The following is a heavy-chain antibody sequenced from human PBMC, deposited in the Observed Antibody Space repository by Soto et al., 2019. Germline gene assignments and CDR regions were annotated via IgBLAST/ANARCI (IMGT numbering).Heavy chain of an antibody. J-gene: IGHJ1*01. CDR3: ASRIPEGPYGAPYLQH. CDR1: GFTFSDYG. Sequence: QVQLVESGGNVVQPGRSLRLSCAVSGFTFSDYGMHWVRQAPGKGLDWVAVVSKDGSDSYYADSVKGRFTISRDNSKNTLYLRMNSLRAEDTAVYYCASRIPEGPYGAPYLQHWGQGTLVTVSS. D-gene: IGHD3-16*01. CDR2: VSKDGSDS. V-gene: IGHV3-30*03.